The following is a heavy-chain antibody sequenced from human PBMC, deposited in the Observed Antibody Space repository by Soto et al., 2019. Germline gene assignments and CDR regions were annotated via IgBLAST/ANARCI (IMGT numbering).Heavy chain of an antibody. Sequence: QVQLVESGGGVVQPGRSLRLSCAASGFTFSSYAMHWVRQAPGKGLEWVAVISYDGSNKYYADSVKGRFTISRDNSKNTLYLQMNSLRAEDTAVYYCARGGWVVGATTATEWCDPWGQGTLVTVSS. CDR2: ISYDGSNK. J-gene: IGHJ5*02. D-gene: IGHD1-26*01. V-gene: IGHV3-30-3*01. CDR1: GFTFSSYA. CDR3: ARGGWVVGATTATEWCDP.